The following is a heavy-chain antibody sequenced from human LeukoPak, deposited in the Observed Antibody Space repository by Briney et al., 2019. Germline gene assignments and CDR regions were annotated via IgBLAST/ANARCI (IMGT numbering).Heavy chain of an antibody. Sequence: GGSLRLSCAASGFTFSSYWMSWVRQAPGKGLEWVANIKQDGSEKYYVDSVKGRFTISRDNAKNSLYLQMNSLRAEDTAVYYCAREGNYDSSGYSQDWDYWGQGTLVTVSS. CDR3: AREGNYDSSGYSQDWDY. CDR1: GFTFSSYW. CDR2: IKQDGSEK. J-gene: IGHJ4*02. V-gene: IGHV3-7*01. D-gene: IGHD3-22*01.